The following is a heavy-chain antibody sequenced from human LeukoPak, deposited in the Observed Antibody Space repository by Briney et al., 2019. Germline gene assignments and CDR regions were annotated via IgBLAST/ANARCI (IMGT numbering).Heavy chain of an antibody. CDR1: GFTFSSYS. Sequence: GGSLRLSCAASGFTFSSYSMNWDRQAPGKGLEWVSDISSSSSTIYYADSVKGRFTISRDNAKNSLYLQMNSLRDEDTAVYYCARGPYGSGSHYYDYWGQGTLVTVSS. CDR3: ARGPYGSGSHYYDY. J-gene: IGHJ4*02. D-gene: IGHD3-10*01. CDR2: ISSSSSTI. V-gene: IGHV3-48*02.